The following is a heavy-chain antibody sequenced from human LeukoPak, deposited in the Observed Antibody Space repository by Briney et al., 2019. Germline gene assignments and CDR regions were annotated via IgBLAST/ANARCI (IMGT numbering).Heavy chain of an antibody. CDR2: IYYSGNT. Sequence: PSETLSLTCTVSGGSISSYYWNWIRQPPGKGLEWIGYIYYSGNTNYNPSLKSRVTISVDTSKNQFSLKLGSVTAADTAVYYCARHVVSFNWFDPWGQGTPVTVSP. V-gene: IGHV4-59*08. D-gene: IGHD2-2*01. CDR3: ARHVVSFNWFDP. J-gene: IGHJ5*02. CDR1: GGSISSYY.